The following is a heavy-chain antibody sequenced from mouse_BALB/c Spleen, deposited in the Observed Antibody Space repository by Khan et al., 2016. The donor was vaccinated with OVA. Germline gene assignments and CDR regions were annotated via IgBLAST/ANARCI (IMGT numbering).Heavy chain of an antibody. CDR1: GFTFSSYG. D-gene: IGHD4-1*01. J-gene: IGHJ3*01. V-gene: IGHV5-6*01. CDR3: ASHLTGSFAY. CDR2: ISSDGSYT. Sequence: VQLMQSGGDLVKPGGSLKLSCAASGFTFSSYGMSWVRQTPDKRLEWVATISSDGSYTYYPDSVKGRFTISRDNVKNTLYLQMSSLKSEDTAMYYCASHLTGSFAYWGQGTLVTVSA.